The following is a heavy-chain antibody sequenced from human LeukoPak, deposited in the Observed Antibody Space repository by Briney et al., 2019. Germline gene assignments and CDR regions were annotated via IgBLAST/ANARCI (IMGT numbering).Heavy chain of an antibody. CDR1: GFTFSSYG. V-gene: IGHV3-30*18. D-gene: IGHD6-6*01. CDR2: ISYDGSNK. J-gene: IGHJ4*02. Sequence: GGSLRLSCAASGFTFSSYGMHWVRQAPGKGLEWVAVISYDGSNKYYADSVKGRFTISRDNSKNTLYLQMNSLRAEDTAVYYCAKDYPERSSSSIADYWGQGTLVTVSS. CDR3: AKDYPERSSSSIADY.